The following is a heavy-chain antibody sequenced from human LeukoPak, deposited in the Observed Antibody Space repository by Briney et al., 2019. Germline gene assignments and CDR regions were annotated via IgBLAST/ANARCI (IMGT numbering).Heavy chain of an antibody. Sequence: SETLSLTCTVSGGSISSYYWSWIRQPPGKGLEWIGYIYYSGSTNYNPSLKSRVTISVDTSKNQFSLKLSSVTAADTAVYYCARETSQKRAHYMDVWGKGTTVTISS. V-gene: IGHV4-59*01. CDR3: ARETSQKRAHYMDV. CDR2: IYYSGST. J-gene: IGHJ6*03. CDR1: GGSISSYY.